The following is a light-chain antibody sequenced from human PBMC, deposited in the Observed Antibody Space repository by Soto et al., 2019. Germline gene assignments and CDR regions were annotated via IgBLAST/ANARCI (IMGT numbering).Light chain of an antibody. J-gene: IGKJ1*01. V-gene: IGKV1-5*01. CDR1: QSISSW. CDR3: QQYNSYSWT. CDR2: DAS. Sequence: IQMTQSPSTLSASVGDRVTITCRASQSISSWLAWYQQKPGKAPKLLIYDASSLESGVPSRFSGSGSGTEFTLTISSLQTDDFATYYSQQYNSYSWTFGQETKVAIK.